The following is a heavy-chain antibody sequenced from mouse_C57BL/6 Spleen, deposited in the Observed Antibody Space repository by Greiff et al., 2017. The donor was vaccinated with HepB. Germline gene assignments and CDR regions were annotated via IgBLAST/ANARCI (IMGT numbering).Heavy chain of an antibody. CDR1: GYSFPSYY. CDR3: ARGSNWFAY. J-gene: IGHJ3*01. Sequence: VQLQQSGPELVKPGASVKISCKASGYSFPSYYIHWVKQRPGQGLEWIGWIYPGSGNTKYNEKFKGKATLTADTSSSTAYMQLSSLTSEDSAVYYCARGSNWFAYWGQGTLVTVSA. CDR2: IYPGSGNT. V-gene: IGHV1-66*01. D-gene: IGHD2-5*01.